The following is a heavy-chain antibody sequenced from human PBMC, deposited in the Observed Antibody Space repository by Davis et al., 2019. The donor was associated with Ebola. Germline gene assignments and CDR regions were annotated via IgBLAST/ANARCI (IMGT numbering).Heavy chain of an antibody. CDR1: GGSISSSNW. Sequence: PSETLSLTCAVSGGSISSSNWWSWVRQPPGKGLEWIGEINHSGSTNYNPSLKSRVTISVDTSKNQFSLKLSSVTAADTAVYYCARAFSRGCSSTSCYGAFDIWGQGTMVTVSS. V-gene: IGHV4-4*02. CDR2: INHSGST. J-gene: IGHJ3*02. D-gene: IGHD2-2*01. CDR3: ARAFSRGCSSTSCYGAFDI.